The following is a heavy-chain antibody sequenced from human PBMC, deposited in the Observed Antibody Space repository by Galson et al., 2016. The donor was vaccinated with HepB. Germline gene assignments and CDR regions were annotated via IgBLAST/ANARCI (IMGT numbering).Heavy chain of an antibody. CDR2: VHDSGHT. D-gene: IGHD2-21*02. Sequence: ETLSLTCTVSNGYINHYYWSWVRQSPGKGLEWIGYVHDSGHTNYNASLKNRVTISIDTSKSQFSLNLSSVTAADTAMYYCARHQTGYCGGDCNEYFEYWGQGTPVTVSS. J-gene: IGHJ1*01. CDR1: NGYINHYY. V-gene: IGHV4-59*08. CDR3: ARHQTGYCGGDCNEYFEY.